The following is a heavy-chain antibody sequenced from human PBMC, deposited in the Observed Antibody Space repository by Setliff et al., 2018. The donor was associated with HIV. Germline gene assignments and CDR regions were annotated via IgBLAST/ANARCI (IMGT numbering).Heavy chain of an antibody. D-gene: IGHD3-16*02. CDR1: GYGFSNYW. V-gene: IGHV5-51*01. CDR2: IYPGDSDT. Sequence: GESLKISCKGSGYGFSNYWLAWVRQTPGKGLEWMGIIYPGDSDTRYSPSFQGQVTFSADKSINTAYLQWGSLKASDTGIYFCARYRIVKAYYYYMDVWGKGTTVTV. J-gene: IGHJ6*03. CDR3: ARYRIVKAYYYYMDV.